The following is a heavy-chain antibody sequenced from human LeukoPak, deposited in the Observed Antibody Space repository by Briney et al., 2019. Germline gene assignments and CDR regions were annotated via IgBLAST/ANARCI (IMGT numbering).Heavy chain of an antibody. CDR2: FDPEDGEI. V-gene: IGHV1-24*01. CDR3: AADHPMYGSGIHY. Sequence: ASVKVSCKVSGYTLTELSMHWVRQAPGKGLEWMGGFDPEDGEIIYPQKFQVRVTMTEDIFTDTAYMELSSLRSEDTAVYYCAADHPMYGSGIHYWGQGTLVTVSS. CDR1: GYTLTELS. D-gene: IGHD3-10*01. J-gene: IGHJ4*02.